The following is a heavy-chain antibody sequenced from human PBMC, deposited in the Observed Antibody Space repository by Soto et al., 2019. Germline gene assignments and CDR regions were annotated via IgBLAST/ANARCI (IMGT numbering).Heavy chain of an antibody. J-gene: IGHJ4*02. Sequence: SGPTLVNPTQTLTLTCTFSGFSLNSRGVGVGWVRQPPGKALEWLAIVYWDDDKRYRPSLRSRLSIRKDTPKNQVVLTLTNTDPVDTATYYCVHRGPVDETGMGFDFWGQGSLVTVSS. V-gene: IGHV2-5*02. CDR2: VYWDDDK. CDR3: VHRGPVDETGMGFDF. CDR1: GFSLNSRGVG. D-gene: IGHD3-9*01.